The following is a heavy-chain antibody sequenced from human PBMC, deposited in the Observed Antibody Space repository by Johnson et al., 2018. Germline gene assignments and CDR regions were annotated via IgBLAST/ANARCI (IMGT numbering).Heavy chain of an antibody. CDR3: ARDGSYSYGYYLDL. Sequence: VQLVESGGGLVQPGGSLRLSCAASGFTFSSYAMHWVRQAPGKGLEYVSALSSNGGSTYYANSVRGRFTISRDNSKNTLYLQMGSLRAEEMAVYYCARDGSYSYGYYLDLWGKGTTVTVSS. V-gene: IGHV3-64*01. D-gene: IGHD5-18*01. CDR1: GFTFSSYA. J-gene: IGHJ6*03. CDR2: LSSNGGST.